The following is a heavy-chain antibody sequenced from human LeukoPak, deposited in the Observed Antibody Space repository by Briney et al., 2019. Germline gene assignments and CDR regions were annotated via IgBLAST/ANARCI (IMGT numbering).Heavy chain of an antibody. Sequence: ASVKVSCKASGYTFTGYYMHWVRQAPGQGLEWMGWINPNSGGTNYAQKFQGRVTMTRDTSISTAYMELSRLRSDDTAVYYGARDPTGTTPNWFDPWGQGTLVTVSS. CDR1: GYTFTGYY. V-gene: IGHV1-2*02. CDR3: ARDPTGTTPNWFDP. D-gene: IGHD1-7*01. CDR2: INPNSGGT. J-gene: IGHJ5*02.